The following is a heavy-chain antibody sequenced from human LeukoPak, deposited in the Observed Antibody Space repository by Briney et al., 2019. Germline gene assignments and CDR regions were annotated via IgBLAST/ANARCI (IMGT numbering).Heavy chain of an antibody. Sequence: SETLSLTCAVYGASFSGYYWSWVRQPPGKGLEWIGEINYSGGTNYSPSLKTRVTISVDTSKNQCYLSLSSVTAADTAVYYCASSASRRSCTNTSCSPERRGAFDMWGQGPMVTVSS. CDR2: INYSGGT. D-gene: IGHD2-2*01. CDR1: GASFSGYY. CDR3: ASSASRRSCTNTSCSPERRGAFDM. V-gene: IGHV4-34*01. J-gene: IGHJ3*02.